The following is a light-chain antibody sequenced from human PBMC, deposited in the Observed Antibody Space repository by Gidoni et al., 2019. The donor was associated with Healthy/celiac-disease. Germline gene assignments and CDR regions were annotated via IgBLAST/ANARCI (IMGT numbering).Light chain of an antibody. J-gene: IGKJ2*01. CDR2: GAS. CDR1: QSVSSSY. V-gene: IGKV3-20*01. CDR3: QQYGSSPYT. Sequence: DIVLTPSPGTLSLSPGERATRPCRASQSVSSSYLAWYQQKPGQAPRLLIYGASSRATGIPDRFSGSGSGTDFTLTISRLEPEDFAVYYCQQYGSSPYTFGQGTKLEIK.